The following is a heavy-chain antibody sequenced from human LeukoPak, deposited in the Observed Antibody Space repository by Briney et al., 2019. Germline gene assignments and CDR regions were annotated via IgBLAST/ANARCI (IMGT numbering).Heavy chain of an antibody. CDR3: ARLWGYHDAFDI. J-gene: IGHJ3*02. CDR1: GYTFTGYY. CDR2: IHPNSGGT. D-gene: IGHD2-15*01. Sequence: ASVKVSCKASGYTFTGYYLHWVRQAPGQGLEWMAWIHPNSGGTNYAQKFQGRVTMTRDTSISTAYMELSRLRSDDTAVYYCARLWGYHDAFDIWGQGTMVTVSS. V-gene: IGHV1-2*02.